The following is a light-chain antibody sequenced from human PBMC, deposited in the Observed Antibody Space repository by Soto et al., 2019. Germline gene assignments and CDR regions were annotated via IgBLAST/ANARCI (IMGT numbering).Light chain of an antibody. J-gene: IGLJ3*02. CDR1: SSNIGAGYD. Sequence: QSVLTQPPSVSGAPGQRVTISCTGSSSNIGAGYDVHWYQQLPGTAPKLLIYGNINRPSRVPDRFSGSESGTSASLAITGLQAEDEAVYYCQSYDTSLSGSVFGGGTKVTVL. CDR2: GNI. V-gene: IGLV1-40*01. CDR3: QSYDTSLSGSV.